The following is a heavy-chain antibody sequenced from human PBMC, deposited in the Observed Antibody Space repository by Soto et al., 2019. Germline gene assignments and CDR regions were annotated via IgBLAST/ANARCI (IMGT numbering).Heavy chain of an antibody. CDR1: GFTFSNSA. CDR2: IIVGNGRT. V-gene: IGHV1-58*01. CDR3: AREGGESSDGLYYFDS. D-gene: IGHD3-16*01. Sequence: ASVKVSCKASGFTFSNSAVQWVRQARGQRLEWIGWIIVGNGRTNFAQELQGRLTISRDMSTNTAYMELSGLRSEDTAVYFCAREGGESSDGLYYFDSWGQGSLVTVSS. J-gene: IGHJ4*02.